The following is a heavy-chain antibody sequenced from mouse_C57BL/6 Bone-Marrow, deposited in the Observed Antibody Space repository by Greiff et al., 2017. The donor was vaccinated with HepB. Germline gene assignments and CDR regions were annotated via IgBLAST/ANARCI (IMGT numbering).Heavy chain of an antibody. J-gene: IGHJ3*01. CDR3: ARPSYTWFAY. D-gene: IGHD2-10*01. CDR2: ISSGSSNI. V-gene: IGHV5-17*01. Sequence: EVKVVESGGGLVKPGGSLKLSCAASGFTFSDYGMHWVRQAPEKGLEWVAYISSGSSNIYYADTVKGRFTISRDNAKNTLFLQMTSLRSEDTAMYYCARPSYTWFAYWGQGTLVTVSA. CDR1: GFTFSDYG.